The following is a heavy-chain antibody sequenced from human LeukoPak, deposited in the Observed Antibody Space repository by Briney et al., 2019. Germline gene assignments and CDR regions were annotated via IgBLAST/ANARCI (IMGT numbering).Heavy chain of an antibody. CDR2: ISSSSSYT. V-gene: IGHV3-11*06. CDR1: GFIVSSNY. J-gene: IGHJ4*02. CDR3: ARGGSEQLDYYFDY. Sequence: GGSLRLSCAASGFIVSSNYMSWIRQAPGKGLEWVSYISSSSSYTNYADSVKGRFTISRDNAKNSLYLQMNSLRAEDTAVYYCARGGSEQLDYYFDYWGQGTLVTVSS. D-gene: IGHD6-13*01.